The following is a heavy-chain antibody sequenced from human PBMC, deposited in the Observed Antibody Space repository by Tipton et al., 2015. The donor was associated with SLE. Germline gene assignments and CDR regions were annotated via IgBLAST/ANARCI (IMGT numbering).Heavy chain of an antibody. CDR3: AKESGIAVAGTLDY. J-gene: IGHJ4*02. D-gene: IGHD6-19*01. CDR2: IYSGGST. Sequence: SLRLSCAASGFTVSSNYMSWVRQAPGKGLEWVSVIYSGGSTYYADSVKGRFTISRDNSKNTLYLQMNSLRAEDTAVYYCAKESGIAVAGTLDYWGQGTLVTVSS. CDR1: GFTVSSNY. V-gene: IGHV3-53*05.